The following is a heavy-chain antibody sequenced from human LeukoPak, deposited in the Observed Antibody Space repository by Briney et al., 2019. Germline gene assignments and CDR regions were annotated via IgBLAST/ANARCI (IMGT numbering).Heavy chain of an antibody. CDR3: ARAAGIAAAGKGYYYYYMDV. Sequence: PSETRSLTCTVSGGSISSGSYYWSWIRQPAGKGLEWIGRIYTSGSTNYNPSLKSRVTISVDTSKNQFSLKLSSVTAADTAVYYFARAAGIAAAGKGYYYYYMDVWGKGTTVTVSS. D-gene: IGHD6-13*01. CDR2: IYTSGST. J-gene: IGHJ6*03. V-gene: IGHV4-61*02. CDR1: GGSISSGSYY.